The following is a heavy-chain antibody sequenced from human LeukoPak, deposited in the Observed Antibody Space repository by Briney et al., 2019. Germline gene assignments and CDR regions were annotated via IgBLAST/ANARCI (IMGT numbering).Heavy chain of an antibody. Sequence: GGSLRLSCAVSGFTVSSYAMSWVRQAPGKGPEWVSSVSGSGGGTYYADSVKGRFTISRDNAKNSLYLQMNSLRAEDTAVYYCARYIAAAGTWYYFDYWGQGTLVTVSS. D-gene: IGHD6-13*01. CDR3: ARYIAAAGTWYYFDY. CDR1: GFTVSSYA. CDR2: VSGSGGGT. V-gene: IGHV3-23*01. J-gene: IGHJ4*02.